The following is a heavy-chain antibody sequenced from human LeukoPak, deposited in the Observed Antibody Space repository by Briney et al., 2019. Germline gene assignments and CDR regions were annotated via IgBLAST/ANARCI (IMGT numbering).Heavy chain of an antibody. CDR2: MHYSGTT. J-gene: IGHJ2*01. V-gene: IGHV4-61*08. CDR1: GGSISGGSISGYH. CDR3: ARDIPTVTTSARGWYFDL. D-gene: IGHD4-17*01. Sequence: SETLSLTCTVSGGSISGGSISGYHWSWIRQPPGKGLELIAYMHYSGTTHYNPSLKSRVSISVDTSRKQISLELTSVTAADTAVYYCARDIPTVTTSARGWYFDLWGRGTLVTVSS.